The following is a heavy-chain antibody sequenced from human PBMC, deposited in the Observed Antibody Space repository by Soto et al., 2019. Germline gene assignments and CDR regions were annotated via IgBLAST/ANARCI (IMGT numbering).Heavy chain of an antibody. D-gene: IGHD3-10*01. Sequence: GGSLRLSCAASGFTFSSYGMHWVRQAPGKGLEWVAVIWYDGSNKYYADSVKGRFTISRDNSKNTLYLQMNSLRAEDTAVYYCARDAQPVNYYSHYYYYYGMDVWGQGTTVTVSS. CDR1: GFTFSSYG. CDR2: IWYDGSNK. J-gene: IGHJ6*02. V-gene: IGHV3-33*01. CDR3: ARDAQPVNYYSHYYYYYGMDV.